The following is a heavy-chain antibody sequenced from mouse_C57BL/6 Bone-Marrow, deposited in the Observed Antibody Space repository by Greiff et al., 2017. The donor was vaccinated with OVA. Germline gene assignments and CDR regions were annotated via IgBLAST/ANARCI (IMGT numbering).Heavy chain of an antibody. CDR1: GFTFSDFY. Sequence: EVKVVESGGGLVQSGRSLRLSCATSGFTFSDFYMEWVRQAPGKGLEWIAASRNKANDYTTEYSASVKGRFIVSRDTSQSILYLQMNALRAEDTAMYYCARGFYGSSCYWYFDVWGTGTTVTVSS. J-gene: IGHJ1*03. CDR2: SRNKANDYTT. D-gene: IGHD1-1*01. V-gene: IGHV7-1*01. CDR3: ARGFYGSSCYWYFDV.